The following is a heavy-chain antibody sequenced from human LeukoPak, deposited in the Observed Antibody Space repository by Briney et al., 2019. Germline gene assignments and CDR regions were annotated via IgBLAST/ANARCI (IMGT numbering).Heavy chain of an antibody. D-gene: IGHD1-26*01. Sequence: GGSLRLSCGVSGFTVSNNYMNWVRQAPGKGPEWVSIIYSGGNTYYADSVKGRFTISRDNSKNTLYLQMNSLRAEDTAVYYCARAPTSYYYFDYWGQGTLVTVSS. CDR1: GFTVSNNY. CDR2: IYSGGNT. V-gene: IGHV3-66*01. CDR3: ARAPTSYYYFDY. J-gene: IGHJ4*02.